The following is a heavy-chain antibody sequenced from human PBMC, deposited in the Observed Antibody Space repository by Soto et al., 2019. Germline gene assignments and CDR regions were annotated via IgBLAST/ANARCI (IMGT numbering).Heavy chain of an antibody. CDR3: ATGAPSGWFDP. Sequence: SETLSLTCAVYGGPFSGYYWSWIRQPPGKGLEWIGEINHSGSTNYNPSLKSRVTISVDTSKNQFSLKLSSVTAADTAVYYCATGAPSGWFDPWGQGTLVTVSS. CDR2: INHSGST. CDR1: GGPFSGYY. D-gene: IGHD3-10*01. J-gene: IGHJ5*02. V-gene: IGHV4-34*01.